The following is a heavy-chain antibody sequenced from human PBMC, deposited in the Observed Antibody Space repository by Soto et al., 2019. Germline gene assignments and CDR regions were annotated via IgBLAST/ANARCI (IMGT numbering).Heavy chain of an antibody. CDR1: GYIFNNFG. J-gene: IGHJ4*02. CDR3: ARDIDFGIGY. CDR2: IYTKAGTS. D-gene: IGHD4-17*01. Sequence: QVQLVQSGAEVQKPGASVKVSCKTSGYIFNNFGITWVRQAPGLGLEWLGWIYTKAGTSNLAQKFQGRVTITTATSPSTAYMELRSLTFDDSVVYFGARDIDFGIGYWGQGTLVTVS. V-gene: IGHV1-18*01.